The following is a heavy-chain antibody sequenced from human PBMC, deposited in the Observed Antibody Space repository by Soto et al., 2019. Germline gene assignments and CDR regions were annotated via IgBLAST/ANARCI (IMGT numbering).Heavy chain of an antibody. D-gene: IGHD3-16*01. CDR3: ARDPWAADY. CDR1: GFTVSTND. J-gene: IGHJ4*02. V-gene: IGHV3-66*01. CDR2: INSGVST. Sequence: EVQLVESGGGLVQPGGSLRLSCAASGFTVSTNDMSWVRQAPGKGLEWVSVINSGVSTSYSDSVRGRLTITSDNSKNTVNLQMNSLRAEDTAVYYCARDPWAADYWGQGTLVTVSS.